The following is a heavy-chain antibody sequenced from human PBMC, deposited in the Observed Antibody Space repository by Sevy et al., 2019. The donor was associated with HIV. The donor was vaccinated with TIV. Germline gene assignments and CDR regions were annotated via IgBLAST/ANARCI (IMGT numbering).Heavy chain of an antibody. CDR3: ASLDTVLVTGYLDY. J-gene: IGHJ4*02. CDR1: GFTFNNYA. CDR2: ISGSGSTT. V-gene: IGHV3-23*01. D-gene: IGHD5-18*01. Sequence: GGSLRLSCTASGFTFNNYAMTWVRQAPGKGLEWVSTISGSGSTTNYADSVKGHFTISRDNSKNTLYLQMNSLRAEDTAVYYCASLDTVLVTGYLDYWGQGTPVTVSS.